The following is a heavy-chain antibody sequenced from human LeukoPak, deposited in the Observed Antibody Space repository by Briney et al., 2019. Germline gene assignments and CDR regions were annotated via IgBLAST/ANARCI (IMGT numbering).Heavy chain of an antibody. V-gene: IGHV5-51*01. CDR3: ARNHIAAAGPTKNYFDY. Sequence: GESLKISCKGSGYSFTSYWIGWVRQMPGKGLEWTGIIYPGDSDTRYSPSFQGQVTISADKSISTAYLQWSSLKASDTAMYYCARNHIAAAGPTKNYFDYWGQGTLVTVSS. CDR1: GYSFTSYW. J-gene: IGHJ4*02. CDR2: IYPGDSDT. D-gene: IGHD6-13*01.